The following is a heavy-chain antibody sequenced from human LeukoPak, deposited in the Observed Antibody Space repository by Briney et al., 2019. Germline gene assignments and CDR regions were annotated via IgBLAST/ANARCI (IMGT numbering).Heavy chain of an antibody. CDR2: ICGGGGST. CDR1: GFTFGSYG. CDR3: AARHYYDDSSGYYSLRA. V-gene: IGHV3-23*01. Sequence: GGSLRRSGAASGFTFGSYGMSWVRLAPGMGLVWVSAICGGGGSTYYADSVQGRFTISRDNSKNTLYLQMNSLRAEDTAVYYCAARHYYDDSSGYYSLRAWGQGTLVTVSS. D-gene: IGHD3-22*01. J-gene: IGHJ5*02.